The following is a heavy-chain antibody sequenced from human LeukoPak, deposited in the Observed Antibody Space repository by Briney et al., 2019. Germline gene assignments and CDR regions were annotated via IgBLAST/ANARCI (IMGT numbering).Heavy chain of an antibody. J-gene: IGHJ4*02. D-gene: IGHD5-24*01. Sequence: PSETLTLTCAVYGGSFSGYYWSWIRQPPGKGLEWIGEINHSGSTNYNPSLKSRVTISVDTSKKQFSLKLSSVTAADTAVYYCARLLATLSGGFDYWGQGTLVTVPS. CDR2: INHSGST. V-gene: IGHV4-34*01. CDR1: GGSFSGYY. CDR3: ARLLATLSGGFDY.